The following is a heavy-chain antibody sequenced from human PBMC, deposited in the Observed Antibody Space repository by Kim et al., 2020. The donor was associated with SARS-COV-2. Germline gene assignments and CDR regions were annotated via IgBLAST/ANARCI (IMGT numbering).Heavy chain of an antibody. D-gene: IGHD6-13*01. Sequence: SFQGQVTISADKSISTAYLQWSSLKASDTAMYYCARLIAAAGTGNWFDPWGQGTLVTVSS. CDR3: ARLIAAAGTGNWFDP. V-gene: IGHV5-51*01. J-gene: IGHJ5*02.